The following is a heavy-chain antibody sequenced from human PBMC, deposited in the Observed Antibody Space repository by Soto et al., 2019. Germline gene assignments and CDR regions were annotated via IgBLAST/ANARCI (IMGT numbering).Heavy chain of an antibody. Sequence: ASVKVSCKASGYTFTSYAMHWVRQAPGQRLEWMGWINAGNGNTGYSQKFQGRVTMTRNTAISTAYMELSSLRSEDTAMYYCARSVGGSNVNFDYWGQGTLVTVSS. D-gene: IGHD3-10*01. CDR1: GYTFTSYA. CDR3: ARSVGGSNVNFDY. CDR2: INAGNGNT. V-gene: IGHV1-3*01. J-gene: IGHJ4*02.